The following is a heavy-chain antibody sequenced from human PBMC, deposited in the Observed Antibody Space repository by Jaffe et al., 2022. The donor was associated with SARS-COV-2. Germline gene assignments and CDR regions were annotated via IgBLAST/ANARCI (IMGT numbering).Heavy chain of an antibody. D-gene: IGHD6-19*01. CDR1: GFNFNNHA. Sequence: EVQLVESGGGLIQPGGSLRLSCAASGFNFNNHAMTWVRQAPGRGLEWVSSISGGGGNTYYAGSVKGRFTISRDNSKNTLFLQMNSLRVEDTAIFYCTKERGTRSDWYGDFDYWGQGILVTVSS. J-gene: IGHJ4*02. CDR2: ISGGGGNT. CDR3: TKERGTRSDWYGDFDY. V-gene: IGHV3-23*04.